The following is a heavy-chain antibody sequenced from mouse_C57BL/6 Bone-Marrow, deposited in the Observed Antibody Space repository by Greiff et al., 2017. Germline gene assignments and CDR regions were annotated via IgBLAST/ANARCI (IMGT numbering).Heavy chain of an antibody. CDR2: INYDGSST. V-gene: IGHV5-16*01. J-gene: IGHJ1*03. CDR1: GFTFSDYY. CDR3: ARERGYYYGSRWYFDV. Sequence: EVQRVESEGGLVQPGSSMKLSCTASGFTFSDYYMAWVRQVPEKGLEWVANINYDGSSTYYLDSLKSRFIISRDNAKNILYLQMSSLKSEDTATYYCARERGYYYGSRWYFDVWGTGTTVTVSS. D-gene: IGHD1-1*01.